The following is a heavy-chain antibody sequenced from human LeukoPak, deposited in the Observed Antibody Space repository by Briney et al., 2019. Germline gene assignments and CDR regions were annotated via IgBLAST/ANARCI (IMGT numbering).Heavy chain of an antibody. D-gene: IGHD5-18*01. CDR3: TRDTAMVTYDY. Sequence: GSLRLSCTASGFTFGDYAMSWFRQAPGKGLEWVGFIRSKAYGGTTEYAASVKGRFTISRDDSKSIAYLQMNSLKTEDTAVYCCTRDTAMVTYDYWGQGTLVTVSS. CDR1: GFTFGDYA. V-gene: IGHV3-49*03. CDR2: IRSKAYGGTT. J-gene: IGHJ4*02.